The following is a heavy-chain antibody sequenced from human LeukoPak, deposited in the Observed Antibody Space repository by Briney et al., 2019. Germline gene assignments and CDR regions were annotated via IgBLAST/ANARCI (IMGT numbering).Heavy chain of an antibody. V-gene: IGHV4-34*01. Sequence: SETLSLACAVSGGPFSGYFWSWIRQSSGKGLEWIGEIHNSGTTNYNPSLNSRVTISEDTSKNQFYLNLSSVTAADTAVYYCARKYYYNLGSFPFDFWGQGTLVTVSS. D-gene: IGHD2/OR15-2a*01. CDR2: IHNSGTT. CDR1: GGPFSGYF. J-gene: IGHJ4*02. CDR3: ARKYYYNLGSFPFDF.